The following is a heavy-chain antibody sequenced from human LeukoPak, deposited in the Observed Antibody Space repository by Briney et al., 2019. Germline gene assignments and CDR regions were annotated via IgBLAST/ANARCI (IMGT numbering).Heavy chain of an antibody. CDR2: ISGSGGST. J-gene: IGHJ3*02. D-gene: IGHD3-22*01. Sequence: GGSLRLSCAASGFTFSSYAMSWVRQAPGKGLERVSAISGSGGSTYYADSVEGRFTISRDNSKNTLYLQMNSLRAEDTAVYYCLGVSYYYDSSGYRMNAFDIWGQGTMVTVSS. CDR3: LGVSYYYDSSGYRMNAFDI. CDR1: GFTFSSYA. V-gene: IGHV3-23*01.